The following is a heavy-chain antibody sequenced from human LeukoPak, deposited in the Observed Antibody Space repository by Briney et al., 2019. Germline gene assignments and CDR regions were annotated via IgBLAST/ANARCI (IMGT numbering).Heavy chain of an antibody. V-gene: IGHV3-9*03. D-gene: IGHD2-2*01. CDR3: GKAACSSTSCRGDY. CDR1: GFTFDDYA. Sequence: GRSLRLSCAASGFTFDDYAMHWVRQAPGKGLEWVSGISWNSGSIGYADSVKGRFTISRDNAKNSLYLQTNSLRAEDMALYYCGKAACSSTSCRGDYWGQGTLVTVSS. CDR2: ISWNSGSI. J-gene: IGHJ4*02.